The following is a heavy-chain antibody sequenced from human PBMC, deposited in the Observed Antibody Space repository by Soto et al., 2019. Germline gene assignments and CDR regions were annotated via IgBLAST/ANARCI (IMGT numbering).Heavy chain of an antibody. CDR2: ITVSGGDT. D-gene: IGHD4-17*01. V-gene: IGHV3-23*01. Sequence: GGSLRLSCAASGFTFSNYAMTWVRQAPGKGLECVSAITVSGGDTYYTDSVRGRFTISRDNSKNTLYLQLNSLRAEDTAVYFCSRDPNGDYIGAFDFWGQGTMVTVSS. CDR3: SRDPNGDYIGAFDF. J-gene: IGHJ3*01. CDR1: GFTFSNYA.